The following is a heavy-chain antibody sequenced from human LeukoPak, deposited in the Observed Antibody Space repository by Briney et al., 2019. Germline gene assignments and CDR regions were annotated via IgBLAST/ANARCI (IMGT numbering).Heavy chain of an antibody. V-gene: IGHV3-23*01. Sequence: PGGSLRLSGAASGFTFSSYAMSWVRQAPGKGLEWVSAISSSGGSTYYADSVKGRFTISRDTSKNTLYVQLNGLRVEDTAVYYCVKGLKYDSSGYPLNWGQGTLVTVSS. CDR3: VKGLKYDSSGYPLN. CDR2: ISSSGGST. CDR1: GFTFSSYA. J-gene: IGHJ4*02. D-gene: IGHD3-22*01.